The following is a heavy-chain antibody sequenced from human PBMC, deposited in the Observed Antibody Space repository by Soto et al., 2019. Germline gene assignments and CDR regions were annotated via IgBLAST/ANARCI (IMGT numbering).Heavy chain of an antibody. CDR3: AREYDFWSGYYVRVGWFDP. V-gene: IGHV1-18*04. D-gene: IGHD3-3*01. CDR2: ISAYNGNT. Sequence: GASVKVSCKASGYTFTSYGISWVRQAPGQGLEWMGWISAYNGNTNYAQKLQGRVTMTTDTSTSTAYMELRGLRSDDTAVYYCAREYDFWSGYYVRVGWFDPWGQGTLVTVSS. CDR1: GYTFTSYG. J-gene: IGHJ5*02.